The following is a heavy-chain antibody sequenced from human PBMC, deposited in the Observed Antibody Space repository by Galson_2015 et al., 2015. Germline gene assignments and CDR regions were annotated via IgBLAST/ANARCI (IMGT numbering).Heavy chain of an antibody. D-gene: IGHD1-26*01. V-gene: IGHV5-51*01. J-gene: IGHJ4*02. CDR2: IYPSDSET. Sequence: QSGAEVTKPGESLEISCTASGYSFSLYWIGWVRQEPGEGLELVGIIYPSDSETRYSPSFQGHVTISADTSINTAYLQWNSLQTSDTAMYYCVRRPLYSGSYFGYFDYWGQGTLVTVSS. CDR1: GYSFSLYW. CDR3: VRRPLYSGSYFGYFDY.